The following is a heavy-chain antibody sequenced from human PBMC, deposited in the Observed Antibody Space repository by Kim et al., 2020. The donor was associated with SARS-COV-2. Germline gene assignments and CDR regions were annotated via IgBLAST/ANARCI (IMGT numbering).Heavy chain of an antibody. CDR1: GFTFSDYY. J-gene: IGHJ4*02. V-gene: IGHV3-11*04. CDR2: ISSSGSTI. D-gene: IGHD4-17*01. CDR3: ARDRRTVTTTGVVDY. Sequence: GGSLRLSCAASGFTFSDYYMSWIRQAPGKGLEWVSYISSSGSTIYYADSVKGRFTISRDNAMNSLYLQMNSLRAEDTAVYYCARDRRTVTTTGVVDYWGQGTLVTVSS.